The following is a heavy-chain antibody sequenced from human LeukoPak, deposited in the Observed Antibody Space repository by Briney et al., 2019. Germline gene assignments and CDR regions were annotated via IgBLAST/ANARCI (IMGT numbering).Heavy chain of an antibody. V-gene: IGHV3-33*03. J-gene: IGHJ3*02. CDR2: IWSDVSNK. CDR1: GFTFSSYG. Sequence: GGSLRLSCAASGFTFSSYGMHWVRQAPGKGLEWVAVIWSDVSNKNYADSVKGRFTIARDKSKNTVYLQMNSLRAGDRAVYHCTKDKDYYDSSGYHTDAFDIWGQGTMVTVSS. CDR3: TKDKDYYDSSGYHTDAFDI. D-gene: IGHD3-22*01.